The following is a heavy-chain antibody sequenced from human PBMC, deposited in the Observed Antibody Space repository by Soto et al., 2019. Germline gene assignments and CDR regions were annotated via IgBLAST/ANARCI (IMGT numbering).Heavy chain of an antibody. J-gene: IGHJ4*02. CDR2: LDYEEGER. CDR3: AAGVTTFDY. V-gene: IGHV1-24*01. Sequence: ASVKVSCKVSGNSLTGLPMHWVRQAPGKGLEWMGSLDYEEGERIFAQRFQGRVTLTEDTSTDTAYMELSSLKSEDTAIYYCAAGVTTFDYWGQGTLVTVSS. CDR1: GNSLTGLP. D-gene: IGHD4-17*01.